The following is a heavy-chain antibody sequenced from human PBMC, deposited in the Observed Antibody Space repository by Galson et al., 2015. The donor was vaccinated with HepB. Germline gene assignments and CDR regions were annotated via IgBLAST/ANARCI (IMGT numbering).Heavy chain of an antibody. CDR2: ITYNNDQR. CDR1: KFTFSNYN. D-gene: IGHD6-19*01. Sequence: SLRLSCAGSKFTFSNYNMNWVRQTPGKGMEWVASITYNNDQRKYADSVKGRFTISRDNAKNSLYLQMNNLRAEDTAVYYCARDWGIAVAGTWWFDPWGQGTLVTVSS. V-gene: IGHV3-21*06. J-gene: IGHJ5*02. CDR3: ARDWGIAVAGTWWFDP.